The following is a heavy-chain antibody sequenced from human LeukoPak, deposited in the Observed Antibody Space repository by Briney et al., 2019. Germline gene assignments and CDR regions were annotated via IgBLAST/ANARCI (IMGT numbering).Heavy chain of an antibody. CDR2: IRTDGVTK. V-gene: IGHV3-23*01. CDR1: GFRFSHHG. D-gene: IGHD5-24*01. J-gene: IGHJ4*02. CDR3: VKDDGWVQYAN. Sequence: GGSLRLSCIASGFRFSHHGMNWVRQAPGKGLEWVSGIRTDGVTKYYADSVKGRFIISRDNSKNTAYLQMNSLSAEDAAVYYCVKDDGWVQYANWGQGTLVTVSS.